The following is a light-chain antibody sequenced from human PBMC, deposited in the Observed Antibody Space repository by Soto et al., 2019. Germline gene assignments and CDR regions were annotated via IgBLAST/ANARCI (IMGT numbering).Light chain of an antibody. J-gene: IGLJ2*01. CDR2: LNPDGRH. CDR3: QTWDTVVI. V-gene: IGLV4-69*01. CDR1: SGHSTYA. Sequence: QSVLSQSPSASASLGASVKLTCTLSSGHSTYAIAWHQQQPEKGPRFLMKLNPDGRHTKGDGIPDRFSGSSSGAERYLTISSLQSEDEADYYCQTWDTVVIFGGGTKVTVL.